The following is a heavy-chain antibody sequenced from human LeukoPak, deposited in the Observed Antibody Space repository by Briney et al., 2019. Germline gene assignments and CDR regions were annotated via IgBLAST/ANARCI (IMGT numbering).Heavy chain of an antibody. V-gene: IGHV1-24*01. Sequence: VASVKVSCKVSGYTLTELSMHWVRQAPGEGLEWMGGFDPEDGETIYAQKFQGRVTMTEDTSTDTAYMELSSLRSEDTAAYYCATDLASGTTWDYWGQGTLVTVSS. CDR2: FDPEDGET. J-gene: IGHJ4*02. CDR3: ATDLASGTTWDY. CDR1: GYTLTELS. D-gene: IGHD1-1*01.